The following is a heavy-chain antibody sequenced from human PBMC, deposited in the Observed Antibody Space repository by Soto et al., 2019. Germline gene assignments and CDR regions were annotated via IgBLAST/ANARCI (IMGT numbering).Heavy chain of an antibody. V-gene: IGHV1-69*12. CDR1: GGTFSSYA. D-gene: IGHD3-22*01. CDR2: IIPIFGTA. CDR3: VSGSYDTSGNSYSDY. Sequence: QVQLVQSGAEVKKPGSSVKVSCKASGGTFSSYAISWVRQAPGQGLEWMGGIIPIFGTANYAHKFQGRVTFXXYXSXATAEMVASGLSDDDTAVYDCVSGSYDTSGNSYSDYWGEGTLVTVSS. J-gene: IGHJ4*02.